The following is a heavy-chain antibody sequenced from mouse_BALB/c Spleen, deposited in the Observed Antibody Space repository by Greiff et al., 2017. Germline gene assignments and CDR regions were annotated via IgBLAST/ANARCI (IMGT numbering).Heavy chain of an antibody. J-gene: IGHJ2*01. CDR3: ASSGIYDGYYGY. CDR1: GYSITSDYA. CDR2: ISYSGST. D-gene: IGHD2-3*01. Sequence: EVHLVESGPGLVKPSQSLSLTCTVTGYSITSDYAWNWIRQFPGNKLEWMGYISYSGSTSYNPSLKSRISITRDTSKNQFFLQLNSVTTEDTATYYCASSGIYDGYYGYWGQGTTLTVSS. V-gene: IGHV3-2*02.